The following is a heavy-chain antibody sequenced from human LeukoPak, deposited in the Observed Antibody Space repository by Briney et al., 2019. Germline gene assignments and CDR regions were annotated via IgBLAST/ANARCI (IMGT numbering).Heavy chain of an antibody. CDR1: GGSFSGYY. CDR2: INHCGST. CDR3: ASSIVGAYSWFDP. J-gene: IGHJ5*02. D-gene: IGHD1-26*01. Sequence: SETLSLTCAVYGGSFSGYYWSWIRQPPGKGLEWIGEINHCGSTNYNPSLKSRVTISVDTSKNQFSLKLSSVTAADTAVYYCASSIVGAYSWFDPWGRGTLVTVSS. V-gene: IGHV4-34*01.